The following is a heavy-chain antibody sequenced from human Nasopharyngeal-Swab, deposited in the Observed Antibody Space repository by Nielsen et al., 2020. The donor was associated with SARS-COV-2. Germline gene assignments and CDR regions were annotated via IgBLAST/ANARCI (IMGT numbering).Heavy chain of an antibody. J-gene: IGHJ4*02. CDR3: AREYSSSSALLDY. Sequence: SQTPSLTCAVYGGSFSGYYWSWIRQPPGKGLEWIGEINHSGSTNYNPSLKSRVTISVDTSKNQFSLKLSSVTAADTAVYYCAREYSSSSALLDYWGQGTLVTVSS. V-gene: IGHV4-34*01. CDR1: GGSFSGYY. CDR2: INHSGST. D-gene: IGHD6-6*01.